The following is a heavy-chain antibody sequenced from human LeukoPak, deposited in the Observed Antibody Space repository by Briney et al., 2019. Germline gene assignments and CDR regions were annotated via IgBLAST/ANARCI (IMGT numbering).Heavy chain of an antibody. V-gene: IGHV1-69*13. D-gene: IGHD4-23*01. J-gene: IGHJ4*02. CDR3: ARDIEDYGGNGWTD. Sequence: ASVKVSCKASGGTFSSYAISWVRQAPGQGLGWMGGIIPISGTANYAQKFQGRVTITADESTSTAYMELSSLRSEDTAVYYCARDIEDYGGNGWTDWGQGTLVTVSS. CDR1: GGTFSSYA. CDR2: IIPISGTA.